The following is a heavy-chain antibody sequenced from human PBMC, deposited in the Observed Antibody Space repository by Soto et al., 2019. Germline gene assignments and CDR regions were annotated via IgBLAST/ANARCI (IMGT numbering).Heavy chain of an antibody. Sequence: SVKVSCKASGGTFSSYAISWVRQAPGQGLEWMGGIIPIFGTANYAQKFQGRVTITADESTSTAYMGLSSLRSEDTAVYYCARMLPTGGYYYYGMDVWGQGTTVTVSS. CDR1: GGTFSSYA. CDR3: ARMLPTGGYYYYGMDV. J-gene: IGHJ6*02. D-gene: IGHD2-15*01. V-gene: IGHV1-69*13. CDR2: IIPIFGTA.